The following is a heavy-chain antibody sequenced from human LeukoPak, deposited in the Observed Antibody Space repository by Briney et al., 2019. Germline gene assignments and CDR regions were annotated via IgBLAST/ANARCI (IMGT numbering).Heavy chain of an antibody. D-gene: IGHD3-3*01. CDR3: ARHPYDFWSGYYKE. Sequence: GSLRLSCAASGLTFSNYAMSWVRQPPGKGLEWIGSIYYSGNIYHNPSLKSRVTISVDTSRNQFSLKLSSVTAADTAVYYCARHPYDFWSGYYKEWGQGTLVTVSS. CDR1: GLTFSNYA. V-gene: IGHV4-39*01. CDR2: IYYSGNI. J-gene: IGHJ4*02.